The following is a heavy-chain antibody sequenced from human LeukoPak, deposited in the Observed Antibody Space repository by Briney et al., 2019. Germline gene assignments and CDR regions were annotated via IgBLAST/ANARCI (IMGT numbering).Heavy chain of an antibody. J-gene: IGHJ5*02. V-gene: IGHV3-48*03. D-gene: IGHD2-15*01. CDR3: ARYCSGGSCYSHWFDP. CDR1: GFPFSSYE. Sequence: GGSLRLSCAASGFPFSSYEMNWVRQAPGKGLEWVSYISSSGNAIYYADSVKGRFTISRDNAKNSLYLQMNNLRAEDTAVYYCARYCSGGSCYSHWFDPWGQGTLVTVSS. CDR2: ISSSGNAI.